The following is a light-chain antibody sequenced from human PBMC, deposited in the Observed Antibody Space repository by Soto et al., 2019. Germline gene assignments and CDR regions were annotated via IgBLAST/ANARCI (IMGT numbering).Light chain of an antibody. V-gene: IGLV1-40*01. CDR2: GNS. Sequence: QSVLTHPPPVSGAPGHRVTSSCTGSNSNIGAGYDVHWYQQLPGTGPKLLIYGNSTRPSGVTDRFSGSESGTSASLTITGLQAEDEADYYCQSYGDSLSGYVLGTGTKVTVL. J-gene: IGLJ1*01. CDR3: QSYGDSLSGYV. CDR1: NSNIGAGYD.